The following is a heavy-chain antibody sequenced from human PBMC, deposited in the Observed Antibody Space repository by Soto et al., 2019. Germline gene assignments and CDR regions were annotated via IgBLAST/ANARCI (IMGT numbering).Heavy chain of an antibody. D-gene: IGHD2-2*01. CDR1: GFTFSSYA. CDR2: ISGSGGST. V-gene: IGHV3-23*01. CDR3: AKRLPSYCGSTSCYPQDMDV. J-gene: IGHJ6*03. Sequence: GGSLRLSCAASGFTFSSYAMSWVRQAPGKGLEWVSAISGSGGSTYYADSVKGRFTISRDNSKNTLYLQMNSLRAEDTAVYYCAKRLPSYCGSTSCYPQDMDVWGKGTTVTVSS.